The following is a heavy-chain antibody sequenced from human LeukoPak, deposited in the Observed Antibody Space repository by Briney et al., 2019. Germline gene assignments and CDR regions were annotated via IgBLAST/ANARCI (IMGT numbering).Heavy chain of an antibody. D-gene: IGHD2-2*01. CDR3: AREHCSSTSCPKLNWFDP. CDR2: ISSSSSTI. CDR1: GFTFSSYS. J-gene: IGHJ5*02. V-gene: IGHV3-48*01. Sequence: PGGSLRLPCAASGFTFSSYSMNWVRQAPGKGLEWVSYISSSSSTIYYADSVKGRFTIFRDNAKNSLYLQMNSLRAEDTAVYYCAREHCSSTSCPKLNWFDPWGQGTLVTVSS.